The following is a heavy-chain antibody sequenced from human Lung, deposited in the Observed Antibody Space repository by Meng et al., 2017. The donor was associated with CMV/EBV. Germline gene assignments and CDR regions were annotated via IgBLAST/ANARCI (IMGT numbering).Heavy chain of an antibody. CDR1: GGSFSGYY. J-gene: IGHJ4*02. CDR3: ARGTFPLIVVVPAAKGVFDY. V-gene: IGHV4-34*01. Sequence: SETLSLXCAVYGGSFSGYYWSWIRQPPGKGLEWIGEINHSGSTNYNPSLKSRVTISVDTSKDQFSLKLSSVTAADTAVYYCARGTFPLIVVVPAAKGVFDYXGQGXLVTVSS. CDR2: INHSGST. D-gene: IGHD2-2*01.